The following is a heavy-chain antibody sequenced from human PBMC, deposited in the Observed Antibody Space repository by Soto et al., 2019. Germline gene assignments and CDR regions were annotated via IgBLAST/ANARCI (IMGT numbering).Heavy chain of an antibody. CDR3: AREAYIGVCSGGSCYHSTPDA. CDR2: ISYDGSNK. Sequence: QVQLVESGGGVVQPGRSLRLSCAASGFTFSSYAMHWVRQAPGKGLEWVAVISYDGSNKYYADSVKGRFTISRDNSKNTLYLQMNNLSAGDKAVYSGAREAYIGVCSGGSCYHSTPDAWGQGTMVTVSA. J-gene: IGHJ5*02. CDR1: GFTFSSYA. V-gene: IGHV3-30-3*01. D-gene: IGHD2-15*01.